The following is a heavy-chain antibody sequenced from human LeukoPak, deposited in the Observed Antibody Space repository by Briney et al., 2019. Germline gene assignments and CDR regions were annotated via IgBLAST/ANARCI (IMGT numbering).Heavy chain of an antibody. Sequence: SVKVSCKASGGTFSSYAISWVRQAPGQGLEWMGGIIPIFGTANYAQKFQGRVTITADKSTSTAYMELSSLRSEDTAVYYCARGFGWNGEYYYYMDVWGKGTTVTVSS. D-gene: IGHD1-1*01. CDR1: GGTFSSYA. CDR3: ARGFGWNGEYYYYMDV. J-gene: IGHJ6*03. V-gene: IGHV1-69*06. CDR2: IIPIFGTA.